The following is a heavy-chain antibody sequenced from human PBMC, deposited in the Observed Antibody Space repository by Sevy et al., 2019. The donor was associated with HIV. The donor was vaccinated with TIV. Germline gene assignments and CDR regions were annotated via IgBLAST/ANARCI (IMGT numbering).Heavy chain of an antibody. CDR2: ISSDGINH. Sequence: GGSLRPSCSAFGFAFQTFGMHWVRQAPGKGPEWVAVISSDGINHNYADAVKGRFTISRDNSKNQVFLQMNSLRPNDTAVYFCTKDSLRGTYIRGDFDHWGQGALVTVSS. CDR1: GFAFQTFG. V-gene: IGHV3-33*04. J-gene: IGHJ4*02. CDR3: TKDSLRGTYIRGDFDH. D-gene: IGHD3-10*02.